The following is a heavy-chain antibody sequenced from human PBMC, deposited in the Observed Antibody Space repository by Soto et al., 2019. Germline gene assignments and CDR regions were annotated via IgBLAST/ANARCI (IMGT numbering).Heavy chain of an antibody. CDR1: GGSISGGEFY. V-gene: IGHV4-30-4*01. J-gene: IGHJ4*02. CDR2: IHPRGSA. Sequence: QVQLQESGPGLVKPSETLSLICSVSGGSISGGEFYWGWIRQPPGKGLEWIGYIHPRGSAYYNPSLRSRLTISLDASKNQFSLKVSSVTAADSAVYYCARRLEPAYGDWHYFDQWGQGRLVIVSS. CDR3: ARRLEPAYGDWHYFDQ. D-gene: IGHD4-17*01.